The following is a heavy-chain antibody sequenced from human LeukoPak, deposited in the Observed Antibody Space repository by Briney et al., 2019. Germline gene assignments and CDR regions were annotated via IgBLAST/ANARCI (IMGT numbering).Heavy chain of an antibody. Sequence: GASVKVSCKASGGTFSGYAISWVRQAPGQGLEWMGWISAYNGNTNYAQKLQGRVTMTTDTSTSTAYMELRSLRSDDTAVYYCARAPRAWEWLRARDYYYGMDVWGQGTTVTVSS. CDR1: GGTFSGYA. CDR2: ISAYNGNT. V-gene: IGHV1-18*01. J-gene: IGHJ6*02. D-gene: IGHD3-3*01. CDR3: ARAPRAWEWLRARDYYYGMDV.